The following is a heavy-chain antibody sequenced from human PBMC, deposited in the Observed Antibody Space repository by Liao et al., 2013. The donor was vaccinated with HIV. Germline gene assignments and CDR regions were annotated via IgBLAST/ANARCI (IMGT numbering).Heavy chain of an antibody. CDR1: GGSIRSYY. CDR2: MYYTGST. Sequence: QVQLRESGPGLVKPSETLSLTCSVAGGSIRSYYWTWIRQPPGKGMECIGYMYYTGSTNYNPSLKSRVVMSVDTSKNQLSLNLNSVTAADTATYYCARGILGTTSTGAGDPLDHWGQGVLVTVSS. CDR3: ARGILGTTSTGAGDPLDH. V-gene: IGHV4-59*01. D-gene: IGHD1-1*01. J-gene: IGHJ4*02.